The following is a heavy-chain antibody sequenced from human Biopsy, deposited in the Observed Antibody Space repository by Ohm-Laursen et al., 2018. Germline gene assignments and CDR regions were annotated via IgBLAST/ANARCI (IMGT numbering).Heavy chain of an antibody. CDR1: GDSFDTFG. Sequence: SVKASCKASGDSFDTFGISWVRQAPGQGLEWMGGIIPIFGTTHYAQKFQGRLTITADESTATAYMDLTSLTSEDTATYFCARDHGDRNSVTPVNYYVYGMDVWGQGTTLTVSS. J-gene: IGHJ6*02. D-gene: IGHD7-27*01. V-gene: IGHV1-69*13. CDR3: ARDHGDRNSVTPVNYYVYGMDV. CDR2: IIPIFGTT.